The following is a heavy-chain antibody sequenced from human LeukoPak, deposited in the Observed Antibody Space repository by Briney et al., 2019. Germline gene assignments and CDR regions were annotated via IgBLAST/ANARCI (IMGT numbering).Heavy chain of an antibody. CDR3: ARDSRSIVGARVLADAFDI. V-gene: IGHV3-48*03. CDR2: IGSSGTTI. CDR1: GFTFSSYE. Sequence: PGGSLRLSCAASGFTFSSYEMNWVRQAPGKGLEWVSYIGSSGTTIYYADSVKGRFTISRDNAKNSLYLQMNSLRAEDTAVYYCARDSRSIVGARVLADAFDIWGQGTMVTVSS. J-gene: IGHJ3*02. D-gene: IGHD1-26*01.